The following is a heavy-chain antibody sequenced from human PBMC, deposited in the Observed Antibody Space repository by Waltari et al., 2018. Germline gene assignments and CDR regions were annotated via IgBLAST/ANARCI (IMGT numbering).Heavy chain of an antibody. Sequence: QVQLQQWGAGLLKPSETLSLTCAVYGGSFSGYYWSWIRQPPGKGLEWIGEINHSGSTNYNPSLKSRVTISVDTSKNQFSLKLSSVTAADTAVYYCARRPLSSPEEWGQGTLVIVSS. J-gene: IGHJ4*02. CDR2: INHSGST. CDR3: ARRPLSSPEE. V-gene: IGHV4-34*01. D-gene: IGHD6-19*01. CDR1: GGSFSGYY.